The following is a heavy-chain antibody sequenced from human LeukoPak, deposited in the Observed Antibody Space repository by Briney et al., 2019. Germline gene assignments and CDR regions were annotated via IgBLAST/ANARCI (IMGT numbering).Heavy chain of an antibody. CDR1: GFTFSSYA. J-gene: IGHJ6*02. D-gene: IGHD4-17*01. CDR3: TTAPLTTVSYGMDV. CDR2: ISGSGGST. V-gene: IGHV3-23*01. Sequence: GGSLRLSCAASGFTFSSYAMSWVRQAPGKGLEWVSAISGSGGSTYYADPVKGRFTISRDNSKNTLYLQMNSLKTEDTAVYYCTTAPLTTVSYGMDVWGQGTTVTVSS.